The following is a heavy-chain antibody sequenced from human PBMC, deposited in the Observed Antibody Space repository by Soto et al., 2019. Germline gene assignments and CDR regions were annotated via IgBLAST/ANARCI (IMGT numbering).Heavy chain of an antibody. Sequence: PAQTLSLTCAISGDSVSSNSAAWNWIRQSPSRGLEWLGRTYYRSKWYNDYAVSVKSRITINPDTSKNQFSLQLNSVTPEDTAVYYCAIESYSGYDFLYDYYGMDVWGQWTTVTVSS. J-gene: IGHJ6*02. CDR1: GDSVSSNSAA. CDR3: AIESYSGYDFLYDYYGMDV. V-gene: IGHV6-1*01. D-gene: IGHD5-12*01. CDR2: TYYRSKWYN.